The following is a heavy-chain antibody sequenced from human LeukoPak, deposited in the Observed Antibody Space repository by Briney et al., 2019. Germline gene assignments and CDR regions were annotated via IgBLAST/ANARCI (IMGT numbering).Heavy chain of an antibody. D-gene: IGHD6-13*01. CDR1: GGSISSYY. J-gene: IGHJ4*02. Sequence: SETLSLTCTVSGGSISSYYWSWIRQPPGKGLEWIGYIYYSGSTNYNPSLKSRVTISVDTSNNQFSLKLSSVTAADTAVYYCARYTPGYSSSWFFFDYWGQGTLVTVSS. V-gene: IGHV4-59*01. CDR3: ARYTPGYSSSWFFFDY. CDR2: IYYSGST.